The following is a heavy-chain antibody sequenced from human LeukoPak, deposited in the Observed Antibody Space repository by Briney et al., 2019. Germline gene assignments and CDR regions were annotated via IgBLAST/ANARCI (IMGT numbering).Heavy chain of an antibody. D-gene: IGHD3-16*01. CDR2: INDDGTST. Sequence: GGSLRLSCAASGFTFRNYWMHWVRQAPGKGLVWVSRINDDGTSTTYADFVKGRFTISRDNPKNTLYLQMNSLRAEDTAVYYCARGRYYLDYWGQGTLVSVSS. CDR3: ARGRYYLDY. CDR1: GFTFRNYW. J-gene: IGHJ4*02. V-gene: IGHV3-74*01.